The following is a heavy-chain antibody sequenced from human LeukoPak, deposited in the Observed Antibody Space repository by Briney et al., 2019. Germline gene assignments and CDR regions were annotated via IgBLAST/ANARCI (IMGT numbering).Heavy chain of an antibody. CDR2: IYYIGST. CDR3: ARGIAAAGTVLNWFDP. J-gene: IGHJ5*02. Sequence: SETLSLTCTVSGGSISRYYWSWMRQPPRKGLDWIGYIYYIGSTNYNPSLKSRVTISVDTSKNQFSLKLSSVTAADTAVYYCARGIAAAGTVLNWFDPWGQGTLVTVSS. V-gene: IGHV4-59*12. CDR1: GGSISRYY. D-gene: IGHD6-13*01.